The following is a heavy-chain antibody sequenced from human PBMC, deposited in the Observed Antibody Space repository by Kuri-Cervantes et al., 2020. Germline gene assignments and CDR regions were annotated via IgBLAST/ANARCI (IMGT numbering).Heavy chain of an antibody. D-gene: IGHD6-13*01. CDR1: GFTFSNAW. CDR3: ARERDSSSWYTAKYFQY. J-gene: IGHJ1*01. Sequence: GESLKISCAAPGFTFSNAWMSWVRQAPGKGLEWVGRLKSKTDGETTDYAAPVTGRFTMSRDDSKNTLYLQMNSLKTEDTAVYYCARERDSSSWYTAKYFQYRGQGTLVTVSS. V-gene: IGHV3-15*01. CDR2: LKSKTDGETT.